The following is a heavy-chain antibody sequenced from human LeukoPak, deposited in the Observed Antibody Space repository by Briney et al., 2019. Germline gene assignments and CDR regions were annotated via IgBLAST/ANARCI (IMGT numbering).Heavy chain of an antibody. CDR1: GYTFTSYG. CDR2: ISAYNGNT. D-gene: IGHD3-22*01. Sequence: ASVKVSCKASGYTFTSYGISWVRQAPGQGLEWMGWISAYNGNTNYAQKLQGRVTMTTDTSTSTAYMELRSLRSDDTAVYYCARDLHYYDSSGYPHYWGQGTLVTVSS. V-gene: IGHV1-18*01. CDR3: ARDLHYYDSSGYPHY. J-gene: IGHJ4*02.